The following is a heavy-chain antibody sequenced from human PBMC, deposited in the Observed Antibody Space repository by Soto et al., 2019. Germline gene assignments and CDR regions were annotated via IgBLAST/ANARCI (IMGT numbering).Heavy chain of an antibody. D-gene: IGHD5-12*01. CDR2: INSDGSST. CDR1: GFTFSSYW. V-gene: IGHV3-74*03. J-gene: IGHJ6*02. Sequence: EVQLVESGGGLVQPGGSLRLSCAASGFTFSSYWMQWVRQAPGKGLVWVSRINSDGSSTTYADSVKGRFTISRDNAKNTLYVQMNSLRAEDTAVYFCARGGYSAYALGADSYYSGMDVWGQGTTVTVSS. CDR3: ARGGYSAYALGADSYYSGMDV.